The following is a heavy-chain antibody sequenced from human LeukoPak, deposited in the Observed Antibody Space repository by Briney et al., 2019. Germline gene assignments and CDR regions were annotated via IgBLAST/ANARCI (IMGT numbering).Heavy chain of an antibody. CDR3: ARADSSSWWD. CDR1: GGSISSYY. CDR2: IYYSGST. D-gene: IGHD6-13*01. V-gene: IGHV4-59*01. Sequence: KPSETLSLTCTVSGGSISSYYWSWIRQPPGKGLEWIGYIYYSGSTNYNPSLKSRVTISIDTSKNQFSLKLRSVTAADTAVYYWARADSSSWWDWGQGTLVTVSS. J-gene: IGHJ4*02.